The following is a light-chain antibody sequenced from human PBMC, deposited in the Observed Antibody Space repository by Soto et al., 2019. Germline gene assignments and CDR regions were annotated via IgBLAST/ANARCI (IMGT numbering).Light chain of an antibody. J-gene: IGKJ5*01. Sequence: EVLLTQSPVTLSFSPGERATLSCRASQSFRGLLAWYQQKPGQAPRLLIYDAYNRATGIPPRFSGSGSGTDFTLTISSLEPEDSAVYYCQQRHMWPITFGQGTRLEIK. CDR3: QQRHMWPIT. CDR1: QSFRGL. CDR2: DAY. V-gene: IGKV3-11*01.